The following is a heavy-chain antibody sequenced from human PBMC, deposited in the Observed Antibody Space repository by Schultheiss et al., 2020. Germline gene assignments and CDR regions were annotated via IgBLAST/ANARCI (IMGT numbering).Heavy chain of an antibody. CDR2: ISGSGATT. CDR1: GFTFSSYA. D-gene: IGHD4-17*01. V-gene: IGHV3-23*01. CDR3: AKNYGDYVSAFDI. Sequence: GESLKISCAASGFTFSSYAMSWVRQAPGKGLEWVSTISGSGATTYYTDSVKGRFTISRDNSKNTLYLQMDSLRAEDTAVYYCAKNYGDYVSAFDIWGQGTMVTVSS. J-gene: IGHJ3*02.